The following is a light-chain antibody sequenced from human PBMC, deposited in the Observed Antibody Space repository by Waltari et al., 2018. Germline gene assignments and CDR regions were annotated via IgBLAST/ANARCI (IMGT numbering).Light chain of an antibody. Sequence: QSALTQPASVSGSPGQSITISCTGTSRDVGGYNYVSWYQQPPGKAPKLMIYDVSNRPSGVSNRFSGSKSGNTASLTISGLQAEDEADYYCSSYTSSSTLGVFGGGTKLTVL. CDR3: SSYTSSSTLGV. V-gene: IGLV2-14*03. J-gene: IGLJ3*02. CDR1: SRDVGGYNY. CDR2: DVS.